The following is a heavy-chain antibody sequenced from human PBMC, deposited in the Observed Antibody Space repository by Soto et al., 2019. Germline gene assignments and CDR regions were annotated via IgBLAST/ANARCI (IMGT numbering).Heavy chain of an antibody. V-gene: IGHV2-70*04. CDR2: IDWDDGK. Sequence: ESGPTLVNPTQTLTLTCTFSGFSLTTSGMRVSWIRQPPGKALEWLARIDWDDGKFYSSSLKTRLSISKDTPKNQVVLTMTNMDPVDTATFYCARSRYSGSYQPFDSWGRGTLVTVSS. CDR3: ARSRYSGSYQPFDS. CDR1: GFSLTTSGMR. J-gene: IGHJ4*02. D-gene: IGHD1-26*01.